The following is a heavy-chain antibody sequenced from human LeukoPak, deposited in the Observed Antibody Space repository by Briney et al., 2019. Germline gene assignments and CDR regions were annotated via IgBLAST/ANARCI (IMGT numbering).Heavy chain of an antibody. CDR2: IYTSGST. V-gene: IGHV4-4*07. Sequence: PSETLSLTCTVSGGSISRYYLSWIRQPAGKGLEWMGRIYTSGSTKYNPSLKSRVTMSVDTSKNQFSLKLSSVTAADTAVYYCARILTPDSSGFHYGMDVWGQGTTVTVSS. J-gene: IGHJ6*02. D-gene: IGHD3-22*01. CDR3: ARILTPDSSGFHYGMDV. CDR1: GGSISRYY.